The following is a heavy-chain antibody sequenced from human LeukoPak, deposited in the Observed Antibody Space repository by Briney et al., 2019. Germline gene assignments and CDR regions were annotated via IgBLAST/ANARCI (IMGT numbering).Heavy chain of an antibody. Sequence: GGSLRLSCAASGFTFTSHWLTWDRQAPGKGLEWVANIKQDGSEKYYVDSVKGRFTISRDNAKNSLYLQMNSLRAEDTAVYYCARAGYSYADYWGQGTLVTVSS. CDR2: IKQDGSEK. J-gene: IGHJ4*02. CDR1: GFTFTSHW. V-gene: IGHV3-7*01. CDR3: ARAGYSYADY. D-gene: IGHD5-18*01.